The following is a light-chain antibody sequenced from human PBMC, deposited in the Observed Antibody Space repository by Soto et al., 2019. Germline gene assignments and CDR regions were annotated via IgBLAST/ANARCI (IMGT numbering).Light chain of an antibody. CDR2: GAS. Sequence: DFQLTQSPSSLSASVGDRVTITCRASHSISSFLNWYQQKPGKAPRLLIYGASSLQRGVPSRFSGSGSGTEFTLTISSLQPADFATYYCQQLSNSLMSTFGQGTHLEIK. J-gene: IGKJ2*01. CDR1: HSISSF. V-gene: IGKV1-39*01. CDR3: QQLSNSLMST.